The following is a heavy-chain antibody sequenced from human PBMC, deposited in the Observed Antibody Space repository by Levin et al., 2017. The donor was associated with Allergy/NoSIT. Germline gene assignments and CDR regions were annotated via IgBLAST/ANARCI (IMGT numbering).Heavy chain of an antibody. CDR3: ARARFTNRFQVDWFDP. Sequence: ASVKVSCKASGYTFTGYYMHWVRQAPGQGLEWMGWINPNSGGTNYAQKFQGRVTMTRDTSISTAYLELSRLRSDDTALYYCARARFTNRFQVDWFDPWGQGTLVTVSS. CDR2: INPNSGGT. D-gene: IGHD6-6*01. J-gene: IGHJ5*02. CDR1: GYTFTGYY. V-gene: IGHV1-2*02.